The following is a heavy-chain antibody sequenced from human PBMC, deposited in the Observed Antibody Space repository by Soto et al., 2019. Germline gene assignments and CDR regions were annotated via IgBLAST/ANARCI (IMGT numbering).Heavy chain of an antibody. D-gene: IGHD2-2*01. V-gene: IGHV3-9*01. J-gene: IGHJ3*02. CDR2: ISWNSGSI. Sequence: GGSLRLSCAASGFTFDDYAMHWVRQAPGMGLEWVSGISWNSGSIGYADSVTGRFTISRDNAKNSLYLQMNSLRAEDTALYYCAKDTNRLGYCSSTSCYAIPAFDIWGQGTMVTVSS. CDR3: AKDTNRLGYCSSTSCYAIPAFDI. CDR1: GFTFDDYA.